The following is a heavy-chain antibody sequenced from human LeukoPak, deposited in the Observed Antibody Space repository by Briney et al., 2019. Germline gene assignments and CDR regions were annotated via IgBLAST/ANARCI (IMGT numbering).Heavy chain of an antibody. V-gene: IGHV4-38-2*01. CDR2: IYHTGNT. Sequence: PSETLSLTCAVSGSSINSGYYWGWIRQPPGRGLEWIALIYHTGNTYYNPTLRSRVTISIDTSRNLFSLKLTSVTAADTASYYCAKLAAYAHPSFGPPSNWYSDLWGRGTLVAVSS. CDR1: GSSINSGYY. CDR3: AKLAAYAHPSFGPPSNWYSDL. D-gene: IGHD2-2*01. J-gene: IGHJ2*01.